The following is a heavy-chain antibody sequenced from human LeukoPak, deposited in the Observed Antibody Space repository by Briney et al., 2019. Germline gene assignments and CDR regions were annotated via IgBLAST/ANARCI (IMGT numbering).Heavy chain of an antibody. CDR1: GFSFTYYW. D-gene: IGHD3-10*01. V-gene: IGHV5-51*01. CDR3: AREGSYFGSSTHDY. CDR2: IHDSDT. J-gene: IGHJ4*02. Sequence: GESLKISCKGSGFSFTYYWIGWVRQMPGKGLEWMGIIHDSDTVYSPSFQGQVIMSADKSISTAYLQWSSLKASDTAMYYCAREGSYFGSSTHDYWGQGTLVTVSS.